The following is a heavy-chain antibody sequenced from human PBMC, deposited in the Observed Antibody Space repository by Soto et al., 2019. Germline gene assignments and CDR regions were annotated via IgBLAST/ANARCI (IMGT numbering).Heavy chain of an antibody. CDR2: ISSSGSTI. D-gene: IGHD2-2*01. J-gene: IGHJ6*02. V-gene: IGHV3-11*01. CDR1: GFTFSDYY. CDR3: ARSLRTSCYDCYYYGMDV. Sequence: QVKLVESGGGLVKPGGSLRLSCAASGFTFSDYYMSWIRQAPGKGLEWVSYISSSGSTIYYADSVKGRFTISRDNAKNSLYLQMNSLRAEDTAVYYCARSLRTSCYDCYYYGMDVWGQGTTVTVSS.